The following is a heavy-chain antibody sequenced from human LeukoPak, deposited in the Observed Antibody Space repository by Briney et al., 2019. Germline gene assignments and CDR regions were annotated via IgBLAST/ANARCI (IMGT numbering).Heavy chain of an antibody. CDR1: GGSISSSSYY. V-gene: IGHV4-39*01. Sequence: PSETLSLTCTVSGGSISSSSYYWGWIRQPPGKGLEWIGSIYYSGSTYYNPSLKSRVTISVDTSKNQFSLKLSSVTAADTAVYYCASPYGSGRYMDVWGKGTTVTISS. J-gene: IGHJ6*03. CDR2: IYYSGST. CDR3: ASPYGSGRYMDV. D-gene: IGHD3-10*01.